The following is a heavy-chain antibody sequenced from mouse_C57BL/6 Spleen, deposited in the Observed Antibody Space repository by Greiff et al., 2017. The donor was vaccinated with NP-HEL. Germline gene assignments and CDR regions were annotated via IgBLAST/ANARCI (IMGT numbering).Heavy chain of an antibody. D-gene: IGHD2-4*01. CDR2: INPNNGGT. V-gene: IGHV1-26*01. J-gene: IGHJ3*01. Sequence: EVQLQQSGPELVKPGASVKISCKASGYTFTDYYMNWVKQSHGKSLEWIGDINPNNGGTSYNQKFKGKATLTVDKSSSTAYMELRSLTSEDSAVYYCLYDYDGFAYWGQGTLVTVSA. CDR3: LYDYDGFAY. CDR1: GYTFTDYY.